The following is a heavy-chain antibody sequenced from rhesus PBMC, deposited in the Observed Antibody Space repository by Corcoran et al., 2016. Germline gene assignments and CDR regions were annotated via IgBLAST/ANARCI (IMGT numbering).Heavy chain of an antibody. CDR3: ARLPLRGVNHYGLDS. D-gene: IGHD2-39*01. CDR2: IRSGGST. Sequence: QVQLQQWGDGLVKPSETLSLTCAVYGGSISSNSWSWIRPPPGKGLEWIGRIRSGGSTNYNPSLKSRVTISIDTSKNQFSLKLSSVTAADTAVYYCARLPLRGVNHYGLDSWGQGVVVTVSS. V-gene: IGHV4-160*01. J-gene: IGHJ6*01. CDR1: GGSISSNS.